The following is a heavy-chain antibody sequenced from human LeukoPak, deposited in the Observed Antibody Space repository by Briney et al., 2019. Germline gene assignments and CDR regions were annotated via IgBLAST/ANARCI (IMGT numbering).Heavy chain of an antibody. J-gene: IGHJ4*02. V-gene: IGHV4-39*01. D-gene: IGHD1-14*01. CDR1: GDSISSNSYY. CDR3: SRLASVPDLDY. Sequence: SETLSHTCTVSGDSISSNSYYWGWIRQPPGKGLEWIGSIYYSGSTYYNPSLKSRVTISVDTSKNQFFLKLTSVTAADTAVYYCSRLASVPDLDYSGQGTLVTVSS. CDR2: IYYSGST.